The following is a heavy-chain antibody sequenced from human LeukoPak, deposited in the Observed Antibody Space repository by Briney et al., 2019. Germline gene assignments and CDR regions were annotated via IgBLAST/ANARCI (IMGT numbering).Heavy chain of an antibody. CDR2: IHDSGST. D-gene: IGHD3-10*01. CDR3: AIGSYPCQY. CDR1: GGSISSFY. V-gene: IGHV4-59*08. Sequence: SETQSLTCSVSGGSISSFYWSWIRQPPGKGLEWIALIHDSGSTNYNPSLKSRVTLSLDTSKNRLSLKLSSVTAADTAVYYCAIGSYPCQYWGQGTLVTVSS. J-gene: IGHJ4*02.